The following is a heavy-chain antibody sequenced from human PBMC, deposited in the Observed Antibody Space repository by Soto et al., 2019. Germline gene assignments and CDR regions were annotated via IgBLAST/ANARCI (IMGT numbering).Heavy chain of an antibody. CDR1: GGTFSGYT. D-gene: IGHD3-9*01. CDR2: IIPILGIA. Sequence: SVKLSCKASGGTFSGYTISWVRQAPGQGLEWMGRIIPILGIANYAQKFQGRVTITADKSTSTAYMELSSLRSEDTAVYYCASLTGYSKGASDYWGQGTLVTVSS. CDR3: ASLTGYSKGASDY. V-gene: IGHV1-69*02. J-gene: IGHJ4*02.